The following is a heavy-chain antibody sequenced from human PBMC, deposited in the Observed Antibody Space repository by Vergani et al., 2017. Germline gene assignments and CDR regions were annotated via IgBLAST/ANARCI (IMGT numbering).Heavy chain of an antibody. Sequence: EVQLVESGGGLIHPGGSLRLSCEGSGFSFSGYWMHWVRQSPEKGLVWVSRIKSDGSITNYADSVKGRFTISRDNAKNTLYLEMNSLRGDDTAIYYCAKDTPPIVVVPAAPHDAFDIWGQGTMVTVSS. V-gene: IGHV3-74*01. CDR3: AKDTPPIVVVPAAPHDAFDI. J-gene: IGHJ3*02. CDR2: IKSDGSIT. D-gene: IGHD2-2*01. CDR1: GFSFSGYW.